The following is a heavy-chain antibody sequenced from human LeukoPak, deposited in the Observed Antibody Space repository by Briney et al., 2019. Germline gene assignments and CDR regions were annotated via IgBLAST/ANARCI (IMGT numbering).Heavy chain of an antibody. CDR2: IYSGGST. J-gene: IGHJ4*02. CDR1: GFTVSSNY. CDR3: ARGTGPFGY. Sequence: GGSLRLSRAASGFTVSSNYMSWVRQAPGKGLEWVSVIYSGGSTYYADSVKGRFTVSRDNSKNTLYLQMNSLRAEDTAVYYCARGTGPFGYWGQGTLVTVSS. V-gene: IGHV3-53*01. D-gene: IGHD3/OR15-3a*01.